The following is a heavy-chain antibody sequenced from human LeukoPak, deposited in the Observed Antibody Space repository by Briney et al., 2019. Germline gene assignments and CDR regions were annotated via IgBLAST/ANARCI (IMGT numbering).Heavy chain of an antibody. CDR3: ARDGGQLGASWWFDP. CDR1: GGSISSYY. V-gene: IGHV4-4*07. Sequence: SETLSLTCTVSGGSISSYYWSWIRQPAGKGLEWIGRIYTSGSTNYNPSLKSRVTMSVDTPKNQFSLKLSSVTAADTAVYYCARDGGQLGASWWFDPWGQGTLVTVSS. J-gene: IGHJ5*02. D-gene: IGHD1-26*01. CDR2: IYTSGST.